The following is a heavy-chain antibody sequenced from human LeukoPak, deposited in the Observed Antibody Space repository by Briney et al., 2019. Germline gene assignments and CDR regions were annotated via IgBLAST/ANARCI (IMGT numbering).Heavy chain of an antibody. CDR1: GGTVSSYY. D-gene: IGHD1-14*01. CDR2: ISYSETN. Sequence: SETLSLTCTVSGGTVSSYYWSWVRLPPGRGLEWIGYISYSETNAYNPSLKSRVTMSVDTSKNQFSLKLRSVTAADTAVYDCARVGRGTLYDAFDIWGQGTMVTVSS. J-gene: IGHJ3*02. V-gene: IGHV4-59*02. CDR3: ARVGRGTLYDAFDI.